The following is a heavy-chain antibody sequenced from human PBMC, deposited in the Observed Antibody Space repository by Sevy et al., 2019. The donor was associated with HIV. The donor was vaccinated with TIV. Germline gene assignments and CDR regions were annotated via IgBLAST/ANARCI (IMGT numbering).Heavy chain of an antibody. D-gene: IGHD6-13*01. J-gene: IGHJ6*02. CDR2: ISSNGGST. CDR3: ARDLFSSGWYNYYYYGMDV. Sequence: GGSLRLSCAASGFTFSSYAMHWVRQAPGKGLEYVSAISSNGGSTYYANSVKGRFTISRDNSKNTLYLQMGSLRAEDMAVYYCARDLFSSGWYNYYYYGMDVWGQGTTVTVSS. CDR1: GFTFSSYA. V-gene: IGHV3-64*01.